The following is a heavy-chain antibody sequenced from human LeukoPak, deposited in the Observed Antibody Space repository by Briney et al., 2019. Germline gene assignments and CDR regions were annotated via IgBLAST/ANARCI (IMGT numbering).Heavy chain of an antibody. J-gene: IGHJ2*01. CDR3: ARSSWRSYWYFDL. V-gene: IGHV4-59*01. CDR1: PGSISSYY. D-gene: IGHD6-13*01. Sequence: SESLSLTCTVSPGSISSYYWSWIRQPPGKGLEWIGYIYYSGSTNYNPSLKSRVTISVDTSKNQFSLKLSSVTAADTAVYYCARSSWRSYWYFDLWGRGTLVTVSS. CDR2: IYYSGST.